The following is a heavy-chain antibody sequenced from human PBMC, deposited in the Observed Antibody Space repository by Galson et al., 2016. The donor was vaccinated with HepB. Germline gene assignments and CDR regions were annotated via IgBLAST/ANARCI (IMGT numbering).Heavy chain of an antibody. J-gene: IGHJ4*02. CDR2: IYYNGFT. CDR1: GGSINNYY. CDR3: ARWNEGCDY. Sequence: SETLSLTCTVSGGSINNYYWNWIRQPPGKGLEWIGYIYYNGFTNYNPSLESRVTISVDTSKNQLSLRLSSVTAADTAVHYCARWNEGCDYWGQGTLVSVSS. V-gene: IGHV4-59*01. D-gene: IGHD1-1*01.